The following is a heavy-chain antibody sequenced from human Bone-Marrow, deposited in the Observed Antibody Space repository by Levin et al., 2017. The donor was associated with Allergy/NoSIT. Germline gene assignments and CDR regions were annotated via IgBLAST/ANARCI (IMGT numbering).Heavy chain of an antibody. J-gene: IGHJ4*02. Sequence: ASVKVSCKASGYVFTAYYIHWVRQAPGQGLEWVGWINPNSGGTGSAEKFQGRVTMTTDPSINTVYVELSGLRSDDTAFYYCARDPPLYGGDSGSDYWGQGTLVTVSS. D-gene: IGHD4-23*01. CDR3: ARDPPLYGGDSGSDY. CDR1: GYVFTAYY. V-gene: IGHV1-2*02. CDR2: INPNSGGT.